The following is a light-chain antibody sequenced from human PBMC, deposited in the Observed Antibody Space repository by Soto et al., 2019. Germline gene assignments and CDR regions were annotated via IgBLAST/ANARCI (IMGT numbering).Light chain of an antibody. Sequence: DIQMTQSPSTLSASVGDRVTITCRASQSISSWLAWYQQKPGKDPNLLIYKASSLESGVPSRFSGSGSGTEFTLTISSLQPDDFETYYCQQYNSYPLTFGGETNVDIK. V-gene: IGKV1-5*03. CDR2: KAS. CDR1: QSISSW. CDR3: QQYNSYPLT. J-gene: IGKJ4*02.